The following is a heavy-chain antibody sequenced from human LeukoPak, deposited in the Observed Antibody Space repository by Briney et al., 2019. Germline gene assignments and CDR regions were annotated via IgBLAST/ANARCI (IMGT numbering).Heavy chain of an antibody. CDR1: GGTFSSYA. J-gene: IGHJ6*02. D-gene: IGHD2-15*01. CDR3: ARGQGYCSGGSCQSYYYYGMDV. V-gene: IGHV1-69*01. Sequence: SVKVSCKASGGTFSSYAISWVRQAPGQGLEWMGGIIPIFGTANYAQKFQGRVTITADESTSTAYMELSSLRSEDTAVYYCARGQGYCSGGSCQSYYYYGMDVWGQGTTVTVSS. CDR2: IIPIFGTA.